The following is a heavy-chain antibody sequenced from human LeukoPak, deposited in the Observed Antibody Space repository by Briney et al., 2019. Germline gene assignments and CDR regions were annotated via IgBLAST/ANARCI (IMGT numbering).Heavy chain of an antibody. CDR2: FNSDGSST. V-gene: IGHV3-74*01. CDR3: ARAGIEARSSGFDP. CDR1: GFTFSSYW. J-gene: IGHJ5*02. D-gene: IGHD6-6*01. Sequence: GGSLRLSCAASGFTFSSYWMHWVPQGREKGLVWVSRFNSDGSSTSYADSVKGRFTISRGNAKNTLYLQMNRLRAEDTAVYYCARAGIEARSSGFDPWRQGTLVTVSS.